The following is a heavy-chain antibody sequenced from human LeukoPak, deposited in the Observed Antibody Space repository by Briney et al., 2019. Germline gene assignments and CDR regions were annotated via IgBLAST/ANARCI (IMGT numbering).Heavy chain of an antibody. Sequence: ASVKVSCKASGYGISWVRQAPGQGLEWMGWISAYNGNTDYAQKFQGRVTMTTDTSTSTAYMELRSLRSDDTAVYYCARVVSGDIVVVVAAHNWFDPWGQGTLVTVSS. CDR3: ARVVSGDIVVVVAAHNWFDP. D-gene: IGHD2-15*01. CDR2: ISAYNGNT. V-gene: IGHV1-18*01. J-gene: IGHJ5*02. CDR1: GYG.